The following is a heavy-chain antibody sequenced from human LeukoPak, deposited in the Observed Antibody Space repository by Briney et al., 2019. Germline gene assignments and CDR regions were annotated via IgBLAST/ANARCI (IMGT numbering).Heavy chain of an antibody. J-gene: IGHJ6*02. CDR3: ARHQGYSSSWYWYYYYGMDV. V-gene: IGHV4-39*01. Sequence: SETLSLTCTVSGGSLSRSNYYWRWIRQPPGKGLEWIGNIHSSGSTYYNPSLKSRVTISVDTSKNQFSLKLSSVTAADTAVYYCARHQGYSSSWYWYYYYGMDVWGQGTTVTVSS. CDR1: GGSLSRSNYY. CDR2: IHSSGST. D-gene: IGHD6-13*01.